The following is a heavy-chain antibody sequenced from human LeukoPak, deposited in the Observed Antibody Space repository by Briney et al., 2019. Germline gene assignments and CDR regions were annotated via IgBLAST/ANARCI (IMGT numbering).Heavy chain of an antibody. CDR3: ARASGYHGDNPFHY. CDR2: ISAYNGNT. CDR1: GYTFTSYG. J-gene: IGHJ4*02. Sequence: ASVKVSCKASGYTFTSYGICWVRQAPGQGLEWMGWISAYNGNTNYAQKLQGRVTMTTDTSTSTAYMELRSLRSDDTAVYYCARASGYHGDNPFHYWGQGTLVTVSS. V-gene: IGHV1-18*04. D-gene: IGHD3-9*01.